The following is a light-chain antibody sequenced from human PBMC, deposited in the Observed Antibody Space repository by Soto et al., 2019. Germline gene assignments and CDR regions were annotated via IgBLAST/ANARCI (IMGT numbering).Light chain of an antibody. CDR1: SSDVGSYNL. CDR2: EDT. Sequence: QSVLTQPASVSGSPGQSIIISCTGTSSDVGSYNLVSWYQQYAGKAPKLMIYEDTKRPSGVSYRFSGSKSGNTASLKISGLQAEDEADYYCCSNAGSYNYVFGTGTKLTVL. V-gene: IGLV2-23*01. CDR3: CSNAGSYNYV. J-gene: IGLJ1*01.